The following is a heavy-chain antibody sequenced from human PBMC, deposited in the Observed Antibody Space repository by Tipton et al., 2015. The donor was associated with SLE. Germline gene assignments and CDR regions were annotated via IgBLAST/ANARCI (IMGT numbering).Heavy chain of an antibody. D-gene: IGHD6-19*01. CDR2: IWYDGSNK. J-gene: IGHJ4*02. V-gene: IGHV3-33*01. Sequence: SLRLSCAASGFTFSSYAMHWVRQAPGKGLEWVAVIWYDGSNKYYADSVKGRFTISRDNSKNTLYLQMNSLRAEDTAAYYCARDGGIAVTGRADYFVYWGQGSLVTVSS. CDR3: ARDGGIAVTGRADYFVY. CDR1: GFTFSSYA.